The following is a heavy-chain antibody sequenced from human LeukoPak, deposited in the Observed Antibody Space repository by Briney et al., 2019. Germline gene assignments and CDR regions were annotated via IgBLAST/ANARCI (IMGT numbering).Heavy chain of an antibody. CDR1: GFTFSSSW. J-gene: IGHJ4*02. CDR3: ARDLTTVTTL. Sequence: GGSLRLSCAASGFTFSSSWMSWVRQAPGKGLEWVADIKEDGSEKNYVDSVKGRFTISRDNGKNSLYLQMNSLRAEDTAVYYCARDLTTVTTLWGQGTLVTVSS. CDR2: IKEDGSEK. V-gene: IGHV3-7*01. D-gene: IGHD4-17*01.